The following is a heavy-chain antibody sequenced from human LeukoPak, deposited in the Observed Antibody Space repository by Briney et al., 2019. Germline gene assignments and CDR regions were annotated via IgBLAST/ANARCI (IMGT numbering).Heavy chain of an antibody. CDR3: ARALPDPYPTYYDFWSGYLLDY. CDR1: GFTFSSYS. D-gene: IGHD3-3*01. CDR2: ISSSSSYI. V-gene: IGHV3-21*01. Sequence: PGGSLRLSCAAPGFTFSSYSMTWVRQAPGKGLEWVSSISSSSSYIYYADSVKGRFTISRDNAKNSLYLQMNSLRAEDTAVYYCARALPDPYPTYYDFWSGYLLDYWGQGTLVTVSS. J-gene: IGHJ4*02.